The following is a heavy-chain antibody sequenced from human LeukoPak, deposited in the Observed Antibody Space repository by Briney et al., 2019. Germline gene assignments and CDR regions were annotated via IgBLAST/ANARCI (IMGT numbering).Heavy chain of an antibody. V-gene: IGHV3-21*01. J-gene: IGHJ3*02. D-gene: IGHD3-9*01. CDR3: ASLSDYDILTGSTEPGAFDI. CDR1: GFTFSSYS. CDR2: ISSSSSNI. Sequence: GGSLRLSCAASGFTFSSYSMNWVRQAPGKGLEWVSSISSSSSNIYYADSVKGRFTISRDNAKNSLYLQMSSLRAEDTAVYYCASLSDYDILTGSTEPGAFDIWGQGTMVTVSS.